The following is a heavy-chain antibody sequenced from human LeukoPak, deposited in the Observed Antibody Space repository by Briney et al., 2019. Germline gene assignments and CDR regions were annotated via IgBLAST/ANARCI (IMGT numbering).Heavy chain of an antibody. CDR1: GFTVSSNY. V-gene: IGHV3-53*04. J-gene: IGHJ4*02. Sequence: GGSLRLSCAASGFTVSSNYMSWVRQAPGKGLELVSVIYSGGSTYYADSVKGRFTISRHNSKNTLYLQMNSLRAEDTAVYYCASLYSGYDSYYFDYWGQGTLVTVSS. D-gene: IGHD5-12*01. CDR2: IYSGGST. CDR3: ASLYSGYDSYYFDY.